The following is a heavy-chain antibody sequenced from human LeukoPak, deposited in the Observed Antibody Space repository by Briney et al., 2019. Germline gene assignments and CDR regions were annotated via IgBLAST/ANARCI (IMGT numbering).Heavy chain of an antibody. V-gene: IGHV3-30*02. Sequence: TGGSLRLSCAASGFSFNDFGMLWVRQAPGKGLEWVAFIRYDARNKYYADSVKGRFTISRDNSKNTVNLQMNSLRPEDTAVYYCAKDRGNSNPDYWGQGALVTVSS. CDR3: AKDRGNSNPDY. J-gene: IGHJ4*02. CDR2: IRYDARNK. D-gene: IGHD4-11*01. CDR1: GFSFNDFG.